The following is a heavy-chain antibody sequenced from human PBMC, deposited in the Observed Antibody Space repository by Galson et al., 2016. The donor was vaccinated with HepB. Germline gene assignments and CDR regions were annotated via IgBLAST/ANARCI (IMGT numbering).Heavy chain of an antibody. Sequence: SLRLSCAASGFTVSAHCMAWVRQAPGKGLEWVAAIYGGGATTYYTDSVKGRFSISRDISQNTVYLQMESLRAEEMAIYYCARDEGYSSSGMDVWGQGNTVIVSS. J-gene: IGHJ6*02. CDR3: ARDEGYSSSGMDV. D-gene: IGHD2-15*01. CDR2: IYGGGATT. CDR1: GFTVSAHC. V-gene: IGHV3-53*01.